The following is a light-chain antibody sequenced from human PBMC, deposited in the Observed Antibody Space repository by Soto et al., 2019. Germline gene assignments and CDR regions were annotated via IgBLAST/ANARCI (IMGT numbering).Light chain of an antibody. Sequence: TQSPATLSVSPGDRATLSRRASQSISSYLAWYQQKPGKAPRLLIYGASKRATGFPSRFSGSGSGTDFTLTISSLQSEDFAVYYCQQYNNWPWTFGQGTKVDIK. J-gene: IGKJ1*01. CDR3: QQYNNWPWT. CDR1: QSISSY. CDR2: GAS. V-gene: IGKV3-15*01.